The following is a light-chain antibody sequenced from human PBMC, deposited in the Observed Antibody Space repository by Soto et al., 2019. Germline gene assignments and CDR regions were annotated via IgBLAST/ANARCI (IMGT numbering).Light chain of an antibody. CDR2: EVS. V-gene: IGLV2-14*01. J-gene: IGLJ3*02. CDR3: ISYTSSSTWV. Sequence: QSALTQPASVSGSPGQSITISCTGTSSDVSGYNYVSWYQQHPGKAPKLMIYEVSNRPLRVSDRCSGSRSGNTASLTSSGLQAEYESDYYCISYTSSSTWVFGGGTKLTVL. CDR1: SSDVSGYNY.